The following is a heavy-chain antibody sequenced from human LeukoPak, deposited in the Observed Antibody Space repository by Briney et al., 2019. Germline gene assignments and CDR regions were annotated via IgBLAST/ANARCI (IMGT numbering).Heavy chain of an antibody. CDR2: IKSKTDGGTT. Sequence: PRGSLRDSCAASGFTFSNAWMSWVRQAPGKGLERVGRIKSKTDGGTTDYAAPVKGRFTISRDDSKNTLYLQMNSLQTEDTAVYYCTHDVWSGRTFVDWGQGWLASVSS. V-gene: IGHV3-15*01. CDR3: THDVWSGRTFVD. CDR1: GFTFSNAW. J-gene: IGHJ4*02. D-gene: IGHD3-3*01.